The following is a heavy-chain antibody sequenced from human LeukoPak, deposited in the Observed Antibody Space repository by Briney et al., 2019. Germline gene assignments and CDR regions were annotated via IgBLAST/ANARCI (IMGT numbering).Heavy chain of an antibody. J-gene: IGHJ4*02. D-gene: IGHD1-26*01. CDR1: GYTFTGYY. CDR3: ARERASWELTYYFDY. CDR2: INPNSGGT. Sequence: GASVKVSCKASGYTFTGYYMHWVRQAPGQGLEWMGWINPNSGGTNYAQKFQGRVTMTRDTSISTAYMELSRLRSDDTAVYYCARERASWELTYYFDYWGQGTLVTVSS. V-gene: IGHV1-2*02.